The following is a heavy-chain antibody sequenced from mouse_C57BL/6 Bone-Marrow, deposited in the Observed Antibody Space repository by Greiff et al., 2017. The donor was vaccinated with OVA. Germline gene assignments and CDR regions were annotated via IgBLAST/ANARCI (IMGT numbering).Heavy chain of an antibody. J-gene: IGHJ4*01. D-gene: IGHD1-1*01. CDR2: ISSGGSYT. CDR3: ARQTVAKYYYAMDY. V-gene: IGHV5-6*01. CDR1: GFTFSSYG. Sequence: EVQLKESGGDLVKPGGSLKLSCAASGFTFSSYGMSWVRQTPDKRLEWVATISSGGSYTYYPDSVKGRFTISRDNAKNTLYLQMSSLKSEDTAMYYCARQTVAKYYYAMDYWGQGTSVTVSS.